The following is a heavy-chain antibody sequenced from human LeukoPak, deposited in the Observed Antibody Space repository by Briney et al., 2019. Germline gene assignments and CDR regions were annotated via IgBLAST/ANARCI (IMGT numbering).Heavy chain of an antibody. D-gene: IGHD6-13*01. Sequence: SETLSLTCAVYGGSFSGYYWIWIRQPPGKRLEWLGELNHSGSTNYNPSLKSRVTISVDTSKNQFSLKLSSVTAADTAVYYCARRGSSWPYYYYYGMDVWGQGTTVTVSS. CDR3: ARRGSSWPYYYYYGMDV. V-gene: IGHV4-34*01. J-gene: IGHJ6*02. CDR2: LNHSGST. CDR1: GGSFSGYY.